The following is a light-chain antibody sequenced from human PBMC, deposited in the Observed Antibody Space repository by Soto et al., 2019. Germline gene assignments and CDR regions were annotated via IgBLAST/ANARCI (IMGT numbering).Light chain of an antibody. V-gene: IGLV4-69*01. J-gene: IGLJ1*01. CDR1: SGHSSYA. CDR2: LNSDGTH. Sequence: QPVLTQSPSASASLGASVRLTCTLTSGHSSYAIAWHQQQPEKGPRFLMKLNSDGTHSKGDGILDRYSGSSSGAERYLTISSLQSEDEADYYCQTWGTGIHVFGTGTKLTVL. CDR3: QTWGTGIHV.